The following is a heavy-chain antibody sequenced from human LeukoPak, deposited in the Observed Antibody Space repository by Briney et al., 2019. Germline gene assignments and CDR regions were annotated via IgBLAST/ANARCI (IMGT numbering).Heavy chain of an antibody. CDR1: GFTFNSYW. J-gene: IGHJ4*02. Sequence: GGSLRLSCAASGFTFNSYWMIWVRQAPGKGLEWVANINPDGSGKYYVDSVKGRFTISRDNAKKSLYLQMNSLRAEDTAVYYCASKQGDYWGQGALVTVSS. V-gene: IGHV3-7*01. CDR2: INPDGSGK. CDR3: ASKQGDY.